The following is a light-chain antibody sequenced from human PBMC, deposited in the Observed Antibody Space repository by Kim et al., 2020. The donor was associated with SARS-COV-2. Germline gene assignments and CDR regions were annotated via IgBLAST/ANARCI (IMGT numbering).Light chain of an antibody. V-gene: IGLV3-1*01. Sequence: SYELTQPPSVSVSPGQTATITCSGDKLGDKYVSWYQQKPGQSPILVMCKDNRRPSGIPERFSGSNSENTATLTISGTQAVDEADYYCQTRDSNTPWVCG. CDR3: QTRDSNTPWV. J-gene: IGLJ3*02. CDR2: KDN. CDR1: KLGDKY.